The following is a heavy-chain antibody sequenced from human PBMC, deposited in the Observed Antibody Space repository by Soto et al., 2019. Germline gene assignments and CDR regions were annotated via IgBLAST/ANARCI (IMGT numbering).Heavy chain of an antibody. CDR3: AKDWYPGSSTSLYYFDY. J-gene: IGHJ4*02. D-gene: IGHD2-2*01. CDR1: GFTFSNYA. Sequence: GGSLGLSCAASGFTFSNYAMSWVRQPPGKGLDWVSAISGSGGSTYYADSVRGRFTVSRDNSKNTLYLQMNSLGAEDTAIYYCAKDWYPGSSTSLYYFDYWGQGTLVTVSS. CDR2: ISGSGGST. V-gene: IGHV3-23*01.